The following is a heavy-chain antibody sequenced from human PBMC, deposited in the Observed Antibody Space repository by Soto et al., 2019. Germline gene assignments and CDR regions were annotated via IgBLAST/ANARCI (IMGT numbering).Heavy chain of an antibody. CDR3: ARVIPGAEAWFDP. J-gene: IGHJ5*02. CDR1: GNTFTNFG. V-gene: IGHV1-18*01. D-gene: IGHD2-2*01. CDR2: ISAYTDDP. Sequence: QGQLVQSGAEVKKPGASVKVSCTASGNTFTNFGVTWVRQSPGQGLEWMGWISAYTDDPNYAQKFKGRVTMTIDTSTSTAYLDLRSLTSDDTAVYYCARVIPGAEAWFDPWGQGTLVTVSS.